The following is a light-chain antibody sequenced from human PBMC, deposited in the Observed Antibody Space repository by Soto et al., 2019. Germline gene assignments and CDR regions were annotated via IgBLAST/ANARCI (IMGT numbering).Light chain of an antibody. CDR1: QGISSY. CDR2: AAS. Sequence: DIQLTQSPSFLSASVGDRVTITCRASQGISSYLAWYQQKPGKAPKLLIYAASTLQSWVTSRFSGSGSGTEITLTISSLQPEDFSTYYCQQLNSYPYTFGQGTKLEIK. CDR3: QQLNSYPYT. V-gene: IGKV1-9*01. J-gene: IGKJ2*01.